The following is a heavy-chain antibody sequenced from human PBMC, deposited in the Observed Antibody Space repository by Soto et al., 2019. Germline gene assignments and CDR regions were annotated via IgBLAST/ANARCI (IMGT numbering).Heavy chain of an antibody. D-gene: IGHD1-1*01. CDR3: AKAPNWNHESGYFDC. CDR2: VSGSGNTP. J-gene: IGHJ4*02. V-gene: IGHV3-23*01. Sequence: EVQLLESGGGLVQPGGSRRLSCAASGFTFSNYAMTWVRQAPGRGLEWVSGVSGSGNTPYYADSVKGRFTISRDNSKNTLYLQMNSLRADDTAVFFCAKAPNWNHESGYFDCWGQGTLVTVSS. CDR1: GFTFSNYA.